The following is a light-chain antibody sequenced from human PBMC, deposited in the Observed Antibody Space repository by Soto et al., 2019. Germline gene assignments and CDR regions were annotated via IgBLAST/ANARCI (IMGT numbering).Light chain of an antibody. Sequence: DIQMTQSPSSLSASVGDRVTITCRASQTISTYLNWYQQKPGKAPKLLIYAASTLQSGVPSRFSGSGSGTDFTLTINSLQPEDFATYYCQQSHRIPYTFGQGTKLEIK. CDR3: QQSHRIPYT. CDR1: QTISTY. V-gene: IGKV1-39*01. J-gene: IGKJ2*01. CDR2: AAS.